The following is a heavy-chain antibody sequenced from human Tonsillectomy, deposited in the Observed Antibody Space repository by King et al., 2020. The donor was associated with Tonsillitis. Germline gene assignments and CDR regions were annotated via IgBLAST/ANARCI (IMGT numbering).Heavy chain of an antibody. CDR1: GGSTSNYY. Sequence: QLQESGPGLVKPSETLSLTCTVSGGSTSNYYWSWIRQPPGKGLECIGNIDNSGSTNYNPSLKSRVTISVDTSKNQFSLKLSSVTAADTAVYYCASLHSSGWYNWFDPWGQGTLVTVSS. CDR2: IDNSGST. CDR3: ASLHSSGWYNWFDP. D-gene: IGHD6-19*01. J-gene: IGHJ5*02. V-gene: IGHV4-59*08.